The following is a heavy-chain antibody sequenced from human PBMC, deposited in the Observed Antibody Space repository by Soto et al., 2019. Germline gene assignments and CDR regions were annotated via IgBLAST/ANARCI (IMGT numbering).Heavy chain of an antibody. J-gene: IGHJ5*02. CDR1: GYTFTGYY. D-gene: IGHD1-7*01. Sequence: GSSVKVSCKASGYTFTGYYMHWVRQAPGQGLEWMGWINPNSGGTNYAQKFQGRVTMTRDTSISTAYMELSRLRSDDTAVYYCARDRATGTTGNWFDPWGQGTLVTVSS. CDR2: INPNSGGT. CDR3: ARDRATGTTGNWFDP. V-gene: IGHV1-2*02.